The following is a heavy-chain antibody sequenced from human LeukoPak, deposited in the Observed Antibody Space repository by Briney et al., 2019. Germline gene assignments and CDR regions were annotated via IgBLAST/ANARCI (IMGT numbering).Heavy chain of an antibody. CDR2: INHSGST. D-gene: IGHD6-6*01. Sequence: SETLSLTCAVYGGSFSGYYWSWIRQPPGKGLEWIGEINHSGSTNYNPSLKSRVTISVDTSKNQFSLKLSSVTAADTAVYYCARLGGIAARYYYYYMDVWGKGTTVTVSS. V-gene: IGHV4-34*01. CDR3: ARLGGIAARYYYYYMDV. J-gene: IGHJ6*03. CDR1: GGSFSGYY.